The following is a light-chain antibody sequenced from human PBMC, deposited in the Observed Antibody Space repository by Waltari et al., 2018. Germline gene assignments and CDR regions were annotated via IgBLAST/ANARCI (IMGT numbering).Light chain of an antibody. V-gene: IGKV1-5*03. CDR2: KAS. CDR3: QEYDSLPIT. J-gene: IGKJ4*01. CDR1: QYVKKN. Sequence: DIQMTQSPSTLPASVGDRVTITCRASQYVKKNLAWFQQKPGKAPKVLIHKASRLESGVPSRFSGSGFGTEFILSISSLQPDDFATYYYQEYDSLPITFGGGTKVEIK.